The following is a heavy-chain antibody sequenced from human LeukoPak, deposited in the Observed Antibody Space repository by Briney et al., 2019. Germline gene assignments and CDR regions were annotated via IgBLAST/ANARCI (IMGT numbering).Heavy chain of an antibody. V-gene: IGHV3-21*01. Sequence: GGSLRLSCTASGFTFTSYSMNWVRQAPGKGLEWVSSISSSSSYIYYADSVKGRFTISRDNAKNSLYLQMNSLRAEDTAVYYCASRTHYYYYYMDVWGKGTTVTVSS. J-gene: IGHJ6*03. CDR2: ISSSSSYI. CDR1: GFTFTSYS. CDR3: ASRTHYYYYYMDV. D-gene: IGHD2-2*01.